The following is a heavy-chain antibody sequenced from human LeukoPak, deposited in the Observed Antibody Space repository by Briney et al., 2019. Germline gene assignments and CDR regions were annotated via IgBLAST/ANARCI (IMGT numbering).Heavy chain of an antibody. D-gene: IGHD2-2*01. CDR1: GFTFTSYW. V-gene: IGHV3-7*01. J-gene: IGHJ4*02. Sequence: GGSLRLSCAVSGFTFTSYWMSWVRQAPGKGLEWVANIKQDGSEKYYVDSVKGRFTISRDNAKNSVHLQMNSLRAEDTAVYYCVRDLTRVVTAGTMDYWGRGTLVTVSS. CDR2: IKQDGSEK. CDR3: VRDLTRVVTAGTMDY.